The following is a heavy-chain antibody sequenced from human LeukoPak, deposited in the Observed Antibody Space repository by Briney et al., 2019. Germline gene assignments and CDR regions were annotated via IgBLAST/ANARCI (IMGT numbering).Heavy chain of an antibody. V-gene: IGHV3-30*02. J-gene: IGHJ4*02. D-gene: IGHD6-13*01. CDR1: GFTFSSYG. Sequence: TGGSLRLSXAASGFTFSSYGMHWVGQAPGKGLEWVAFIRNDGSNKYYADSVKGRFTISRDNSKNTLYLQMNSLRAEDTAVYYCERGTSISSHPPCDYWGQGTLVTVSS. CDR2: IRNDGSNK. CDR3: ERGTSISSHPPCDY.